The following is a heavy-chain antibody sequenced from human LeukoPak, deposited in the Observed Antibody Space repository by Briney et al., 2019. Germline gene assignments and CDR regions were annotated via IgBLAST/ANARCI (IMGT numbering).Heavy chain of an antibody. D-gene: IGHD3-22*01. CDR2: IYYSVST. CDR3: ARLGGYYDY. J-gene: IGHJ4*02. CDR1: GGFISRYY. V-gene: IGHV4-59*08. Sequence: SETLSLTCTVSGGFISRYYWSWIRQPPGKGLEWIGYIYYSVSTNYNPSLKSRVTISVDTSKNQFSLKLSSVTAADTAVYYCARLGGYYDYWGQGTLVTVSS.